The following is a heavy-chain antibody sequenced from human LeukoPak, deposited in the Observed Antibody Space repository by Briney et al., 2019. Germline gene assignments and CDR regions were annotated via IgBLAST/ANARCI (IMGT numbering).Heavy chain of an antibody. V-gene: IGHV4-59*01. CDR3: ARALGYCSGGSCTRGYNWFDP. CDR1: GGSISSYY. J-gene: IGHJ5*02. CDR2: IYYSGST. D-gene: IGHD2-15*01. Sequence: PSETLSLTCTVSGGSISSYYWSWIRQPPGKGLEWIGYIYYSGSTNYNPSLKSRVTISVDTSKNRFSLKLSSVTAADTAVYYCARALGYCSGGSCTRGYNWFDPWGQGTLVTVPS.